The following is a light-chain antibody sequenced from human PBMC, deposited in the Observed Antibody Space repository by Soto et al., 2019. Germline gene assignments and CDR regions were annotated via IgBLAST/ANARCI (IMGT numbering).Light chain of an antibody. CDR3: LQGTHWPWT. V-gene: IGKV2-30*01. CDR1: QSLLYSDGHTY. J-gene: IGKJ1*01. Sequence: DLVMTQSPLSLPVTLGQPASISCRSSQSLLYSDGHTYLNWFQQRPGQSPRRLIYKVSNRDSGVPDRFSGSGSDTDFTLNLSRVEAEDVGVYYCLQGTHWPWTFGQGTKVEIK. CDR2: KVS.